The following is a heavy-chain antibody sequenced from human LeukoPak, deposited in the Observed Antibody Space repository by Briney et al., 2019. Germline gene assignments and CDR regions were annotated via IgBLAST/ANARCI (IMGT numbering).Heavy chain of an antibody. J-gene: IGHJ4*02. CDR3: ARVEVYSSSWYTNF. CDR1: GGSISSSSYY. CDR2: FYYSGST. V-gene: IGHV4-61*01. Sequence: SETLSLTCTVSGGSISSSSYYWSWIRQPPGKGLEWIGYFYYSGSTNYNPSLKSRVTISVDTSKNQFSLKLSSVTAADTAVYYCARVEVYSSSWYTNFWGQGTLVTVSS. D-gene: IGHD6-13*01.